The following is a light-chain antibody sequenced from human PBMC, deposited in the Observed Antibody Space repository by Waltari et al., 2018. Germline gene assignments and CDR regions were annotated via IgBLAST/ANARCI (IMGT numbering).Light chain of an antibody. Sequence: DIVMAQSPDSLAVSLGETATINCRSSQSLLYNPNNKNYITWYQQKPGQPPKLLIYWASARESWVPDRFSGSGSGTDFTLTISGLQAEDVAVYYCQQYYSAPLTFGGGTKVEIK. CDR2: WAS. J-gene: IGKJ4*01. CDR3: QQYYSAPLT. V-gene: IGKV4-1*01. CDR1: QSLLYNPNNKNY.